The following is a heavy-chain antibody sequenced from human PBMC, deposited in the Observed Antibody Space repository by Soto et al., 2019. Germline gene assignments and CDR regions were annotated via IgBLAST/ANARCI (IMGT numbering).Heavy chain of an antibody. Sequence: PSETLSLTCTVSGGSVSSGSYYWSWIRQPPGKGLEWIGYIYYSGSTNYNPSLKSRVTISVDTSKNQFSLKLSSVTAADTAVYYCARVRTGYSSSWYHYYYYYGMDVWGQGTTVTVSS. CDR3: ARVRTGYSSSWYHYYYYYGMDV. CDR1: GGSVSSGSYY. V-gene: IGHV4-61*01. J-gene: IGHJ6*02. CDR2: IYYSGST. D-gene: IGHD6-13*01.